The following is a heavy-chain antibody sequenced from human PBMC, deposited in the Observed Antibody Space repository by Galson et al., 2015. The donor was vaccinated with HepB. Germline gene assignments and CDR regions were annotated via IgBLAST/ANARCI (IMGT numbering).Heavy chain of an antibody. Sequence: SVKVSCKASGYTFTSYYMHWVRQAPGQGLEWMGIINPSGGSTSYAQKFQGRVTMTRDTSTSTVYMELSSLRSEDTAVYYCASSPGHKIRTQAIGYYYGMDVWGQGTTVTVSS. D-gene: IGHD1-14*01. CDR2: INPSGGST. CDR3: ASSPGHKIRTQAIGYYYGMDV. J-gene: IGHJ6*02. V-gene: IGHV1-46*01. CDR1: GYTFTSYY.